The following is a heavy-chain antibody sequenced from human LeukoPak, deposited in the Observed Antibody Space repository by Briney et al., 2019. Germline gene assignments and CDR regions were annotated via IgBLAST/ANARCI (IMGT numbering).Heavy chain of an antibody. Sequence: SSETLSLTCTVSGGSISSYYWSWIRQPPGKGLEWIGYIYYSGSTNYNPSLKSRVTISVDTSKNQFSLKLSSVTAADTAVYYCARHNGYLDAFDIWGQGTMVTVSS. CDR1: GGSISSYY. V-gene: IGHV4-59*08. J-gene: IGHJ3*02. CDR3: ARHNGYLDAFDI. D-gene: IGHD3-16*02. CDR2: IYYSGST.